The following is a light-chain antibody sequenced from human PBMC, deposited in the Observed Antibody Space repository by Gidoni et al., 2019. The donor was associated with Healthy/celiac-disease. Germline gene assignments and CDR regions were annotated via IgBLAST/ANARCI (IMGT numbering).Light chain of an antibody. CDR3: YSAADNNGV. V-gene: IGLV3-27*01. Sequence: SYELTQPSSVSGSPGQTARTTCSGDVLAKKYARWFQQKPGQAPVLVIYKDSARPSGTTVTLPISVAQVEDEADYYCYSAADNNGVFGGGTKLTVL. CDR2: KDS. J-gene: IGLJ3*02. CDR1: VLAKKY.